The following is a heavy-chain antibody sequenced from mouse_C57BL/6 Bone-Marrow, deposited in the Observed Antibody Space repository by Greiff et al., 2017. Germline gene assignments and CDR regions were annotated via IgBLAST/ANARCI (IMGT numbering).Heavy chain of an antibody. D-gene: IGHD4-1*01. CDR1: GFTFSDYY. CDR3: ARLTGTSWYFDV. V-gene: IGHV5-12*01. Sequence: EVQLMESGGGLVQPGGSLKLSCAASGFTFSDYYMYWVRQTPEKRLEWVAYISNGGGSTYYPDTVKGRFTISRDNAKNTLYLQMSRLKSEDTAMYYCARLTGTSWYFDVWGTGTTVTVSS. CDR2: ISNGGGST. J-gene: IGHJ1*03.